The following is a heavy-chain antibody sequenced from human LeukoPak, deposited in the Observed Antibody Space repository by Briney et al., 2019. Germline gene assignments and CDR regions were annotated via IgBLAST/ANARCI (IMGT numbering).Heavy chain of an antibody. Sequence: ASVKVSCKASGYIFTSYGISWVRQAPGQGLEWLGWISAYNGNTNYAQKLQGRVTMTTDTSTSTAYMELRSLRSDDTAVYYCARDLGLLWFGELADYWGQGTLVTVSS. CDR3: ARDLGLLWFGELADY. CDR2: ISAYNGNT. D-gene: IGHD3-10*01. J-gene: IGHJ4*02. CDR1: GYIFTSYG. V-gene: IGHV1-18*04.